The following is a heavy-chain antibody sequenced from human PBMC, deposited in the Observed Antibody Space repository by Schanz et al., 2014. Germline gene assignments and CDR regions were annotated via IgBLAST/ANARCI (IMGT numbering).Heavy chain of an antibody. V-gene: IGHV3-53*01. CDR2: LYTGGST. CDR3: AREVGGSFGQHY. CDR1: GFTVSTNY. Sequence: EVQLVESGGGLIHPGGSLRLSCAVSGFTVSTNYMTWVRQAPGKGLECVSVLYTGGSTFYAESVRGRFFISRDSSKNTLFLHMNSLRAEDTAVYYCAREVGGSFGQHYWGQGALVTVSS. J-gene: IGHJ4*02. D-gene: IGHD1-26*01.